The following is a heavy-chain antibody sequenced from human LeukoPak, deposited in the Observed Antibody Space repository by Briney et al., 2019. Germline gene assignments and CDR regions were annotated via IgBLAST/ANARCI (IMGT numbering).Heavy chain of an antibody. CDR1: GCTFISYA. D-gene: IGHD5-12*01. CDR3: ARGGIGTGYSGYDLVY. Sequence: GASVTVSFTASGCTFISYAISWVRQAPGQGREWMGRIISMLGIANYAQKFQGRVTITADKSTSTAYMELSSLRSEDTAVYYCARGGIGTGYSGYDLVYWGQGTLVTVSS. J-gene: IGHJ4*02. CDR2: IISMLGIA. V-gene: IGHV1-69*10.